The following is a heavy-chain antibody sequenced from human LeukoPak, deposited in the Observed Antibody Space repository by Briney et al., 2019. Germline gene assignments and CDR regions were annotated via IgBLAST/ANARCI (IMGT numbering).Heavy chain of an antibody. CDR3: ARDTFGVFDY. CDR2: ISGSGGST. J-gene: IGHJ4*02. Sequence: PGGSLRLSCAASGFTFSSYGMSWVRQAPGKGLEWVSAISGSGGSTNYADSVKGRFTISRDNAANTLFLQMNSLRAEDMAVYYCARDTFGVFDYWGQGTLVTVSS. D-gene: IGHD3-16*01. V-gene: IGHV3-23*01. CDR1: GFTFSSYG.